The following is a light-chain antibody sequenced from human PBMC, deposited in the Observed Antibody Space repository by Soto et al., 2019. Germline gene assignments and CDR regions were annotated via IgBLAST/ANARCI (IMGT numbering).Light chain of an antibody. CDR3: QQYNSYSQT. CDR2: KTS. CDR1: QSISVW. Sequence: DIQMTQSPSTLSASVGARVTITCRASQSISVWLAWYQQKAGKAPNLLIYKTSRLESGVPSRFSGSGSETEFTLTISGLQPGDSATYYCQQYNSYSQTFGQGTKVEVK. J-gene: IGKJ1*01. V-gene: IGKV1-5*03.